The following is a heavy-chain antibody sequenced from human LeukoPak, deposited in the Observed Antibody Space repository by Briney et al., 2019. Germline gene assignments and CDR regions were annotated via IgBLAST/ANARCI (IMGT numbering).Heavy chain of an antibody. Sequence: GESLKISCKGSGYSFTSYWIGWVCQMPGKGLEWMGIIYPGDSDTRYSPSFQGQVTISADKSISTAYLQWSSLKASDTGMYYCARPRGSHYDFWSGNHDAFDIWGQGTMVTVSS. CDR1: GYSFTSYW. V-gene: IGHV5-51*01. CDR2: IYPGDSDT. J-gene: IGHJ3*02. CDR3: ARPRGSHYDFWSGNHDAFDI. D-gene: IGHD3-3*01.